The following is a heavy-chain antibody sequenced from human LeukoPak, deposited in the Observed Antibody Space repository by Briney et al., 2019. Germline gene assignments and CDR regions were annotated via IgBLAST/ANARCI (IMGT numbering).Heavy chain of an antibody. V-gene: IGHV4-59*01. CDR2: VYYTGST. Sequence: SETLSLTCPVSGGSISNYYYWTWIRQPPGKGLEWIGYVYYTGSTNFNPSLKSRVTMSLDTSRNQFSLKLTSLTAADTAVYYCARGAMATTPFFDYWGQGTLATVSS. D-gene: IGHD5-24*01. CDR3: ARGAMATTPFFDY. CDR1: GGSISNYY. J-gene: IGHJ4*02.